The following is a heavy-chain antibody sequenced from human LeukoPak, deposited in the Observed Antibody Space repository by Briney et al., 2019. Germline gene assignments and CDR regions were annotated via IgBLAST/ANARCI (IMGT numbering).Heavy chain of an antibody. D-gene: IGHD2-2*01. Sequence: GGSLRLSCAASGFTFSSYGMHWVRQAPGKGLEWVAVITYDGSDKYYADSVKGRFTISRDNSKSTLYLQMNSLRAEDTAVYYCARDVYSTSWSNFDFWGQGTLVTVPS. CDR3: ARDVYSTSWSNFDF. CDR1: GFTFSSYG. CDR2: ITYDGSDK. J-gene: IGHJ4*02. V-gene: IGHV3-30*03.